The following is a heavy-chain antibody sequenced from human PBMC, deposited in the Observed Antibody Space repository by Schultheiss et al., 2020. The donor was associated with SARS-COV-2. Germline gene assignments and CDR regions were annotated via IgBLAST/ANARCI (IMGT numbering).Heavy chain of an antibody. V-gene: IGHV4-61*08. CDR1: GGSISSGGYY. CDR2: IYTSGST. J-gene: IGHJ1*01. Sequence: SETLSLTCTVSGGSISSGGYYWSWIRQHPGKGLEWIGRIYTSGSTNYNPSLKSRVTISVDTSKNQFSLKLSSVTAADTAVYYCARVGDYDSSGRLREYFQHWGQGTLVTVSS. D-gene: IGHD3-22*01. CDR3: ARVGDYDSSGRLREYFQH.